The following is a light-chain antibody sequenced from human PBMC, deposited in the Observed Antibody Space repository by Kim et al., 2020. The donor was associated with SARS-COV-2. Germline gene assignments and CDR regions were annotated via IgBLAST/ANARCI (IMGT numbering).Light chain of an antibody. CDR1: QAVGDN. J-gene: IGKJ4*01. CDR2: GAS. Sequence: LPPGDSVTLSCRASQAVGDNLAWYQQKPGQAPRLLMYGASSRASGVPVRFTGRGSGTDFTLTISSLQSEDFVVYYCQKYDKLPLTFGGGTKVDIK. V-gene: IGKV3-15*01. CDR3: QKYDKLPLT.